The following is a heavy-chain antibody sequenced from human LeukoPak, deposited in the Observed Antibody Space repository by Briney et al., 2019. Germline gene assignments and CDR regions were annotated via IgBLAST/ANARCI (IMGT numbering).Heavy chain of an antibody. CDR3: ARADFIDAGPYLIGP. Sequence: ASVKVSCKASGYTFTGYYMHWVRQAPGQGLEWMGWINTKSGRTSSARKFQGRVTMTRDPSITTVYMDMAWLTSDDTAIYFCARADFIDAGPYLIGPWGQGTLVTVSS. D-gene: IGHD3-3*01. V-gene: IGHV1-2*02. CDR2: INTKSGRT. CDR1: GYTFTGYY. J-gene: IGHJ5*02.